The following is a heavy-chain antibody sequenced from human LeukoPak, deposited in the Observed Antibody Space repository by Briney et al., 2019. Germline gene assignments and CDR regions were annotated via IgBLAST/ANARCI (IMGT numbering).Heavy chain of an antibody. Sequence: ASVKVSCKASGGTFSSYAISWVRQAPGQGLEWIGGIIPIFGTANYAQKFQGRVTITTDESTSTAYMELSSLRSEDTAVYYCAREVVVVVAAMRNGNWFDPWGQGTLVTVSS. CDR1: GGTFSSYA. CDR2: IIPIFGTA. CDR3: AREVVVVVAAMRNGNWFDP. V-gene: IGHV1-69*05. J-gene: IGHJ5*02. D-gene: IGHD2-15*01.